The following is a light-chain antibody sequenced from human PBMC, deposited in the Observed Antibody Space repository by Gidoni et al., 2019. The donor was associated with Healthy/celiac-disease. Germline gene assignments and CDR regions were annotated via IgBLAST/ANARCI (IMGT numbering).Light chain of an antibody. CDR1: QSVSSSY. J-gene: IGKJ5*01. CDR3: QQYGSSPGT. CDR2: GAS. Sequence: EIVLTQSPGTLSLSPGERATLSCRASQSVSSSYLAWYQQKPGQAPRLLIYGASSRATGIPDRFSGSGSRTDFTLTISRLEPEDFAEYYCQQYGSSPGTFGQGTRLEIK. V-gene: IGKV3-20*01.